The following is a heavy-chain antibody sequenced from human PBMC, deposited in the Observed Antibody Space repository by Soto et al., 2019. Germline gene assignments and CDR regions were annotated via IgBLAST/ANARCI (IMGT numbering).Heavy chain of an antibody. Sequence: QLVQSGAEVKKPGASVRVSCKTSGPTFIAYYIHWVRQAPGQGLEWMGWIDPKSGGTTYEQKFLGRVTMTRDTSINTAYKHLNRLTTDDTAVYYCARVSVDVPEWGQGTLITVSS. V-gene: IGHV1-2*02. CDR3: ARVSVDVPE. J-gene: IGHJ4*02. CDR1: GPTFIAYY. CDR2: IDPKSGGT. D-gene: IGHD3-16*01.